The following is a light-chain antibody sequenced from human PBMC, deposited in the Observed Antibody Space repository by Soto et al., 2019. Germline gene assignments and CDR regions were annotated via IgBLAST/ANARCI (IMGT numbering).Light chain of an antibody. CDR1: SSDVGGYNY. J-gene: IGLJ1*01. CDR2: DVT. V-gene: IGLV2-14*03. CDR3: CSYSSITIYV. Sequence: QSALTQPASVSGSPGQSIAISCTGTSSDVGGYNYVSWYQQHPGKAPKLMIYDVTSRPSGVSDRFSGSKSGTTASLTISGLQAEDEADYYFCSYSSITIYVFGTGTKVTDL.